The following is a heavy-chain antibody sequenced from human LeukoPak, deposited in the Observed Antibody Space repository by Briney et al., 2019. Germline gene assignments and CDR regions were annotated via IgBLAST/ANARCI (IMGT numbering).Heavy chain of an antibody. Sequence: SETLSLTCAVSGGSISSGGYSWSWIRQPPGKGLEWIGYIYHSGSTYYNPSLKSRVTISVDRSKNQFSLKLSSVTAADTAVYYCARGGGPLWRDCSSTSCYPGWFDPWGQGTLVTVSS. CDR2: IYHSGST. D-gene: IGHD2-2*01. CDR1: GGSISSGGYS. CDR3: ARGGGPLWRDCSSTSCYPGWFDP. J-gene: IGHJ5*02. V-gene: IGHV4-30-2*01.